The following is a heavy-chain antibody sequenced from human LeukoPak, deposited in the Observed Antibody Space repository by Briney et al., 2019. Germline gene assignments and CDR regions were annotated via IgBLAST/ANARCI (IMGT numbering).Heavy chain of an antibody. CDR2: IYASGRT. J-gene: IGHJ6*03. D-gene: IGHD2-2*01. Sequence: PSETLSLTCTVSGGSISGSFWSWIRQPAGKGLEWIGRIYASGRTNYNPSLKSRVTISVDTSKNQFSLKLSSVTAADTAVYYCARVGGYCSSTSCHSYYYYYYMDVWGKGTTVTVSS. CDR3: ARVGGYCSSTSCHSYYYYYYMDV. V-gene: IGHV4-4*07. CDR1: GGSISGSF.